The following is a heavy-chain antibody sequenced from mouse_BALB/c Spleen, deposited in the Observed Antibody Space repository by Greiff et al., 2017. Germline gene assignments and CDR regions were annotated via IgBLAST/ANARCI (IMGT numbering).Heavy chain of an antibody. J-gene: IGHJ1*01. D-gene: IGHD4-1*01. CDR2: IRNKANGYTT. CDR1: GFTFTDYY. CDR3: ARDILGYFDV. V-gene: IGHV7-3*02. Sequence: DVKLVESGGGLVQPGGSLRLSCATSGFTFTDYYMSWVRQPPGKALEWLGFIRNKANGYTTEYSASVKGRFTISRDNSQSILYLQMNTLRAEDSATYYCARDILGYFDVWGAGTTVTVSS.